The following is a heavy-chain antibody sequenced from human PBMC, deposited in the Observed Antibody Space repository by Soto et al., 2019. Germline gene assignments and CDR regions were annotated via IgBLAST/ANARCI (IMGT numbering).Heavy chain of an antibody. J-gene: IGHJ6*03. Sequence: QVQLQQWGAGLLKPSETLSLTCAVYGGSFSGYYWSWIRQPPGKGLEWIGEINHSGSTNYNPSLKSRVTISVDTSKNQFSLKLSSVTAADTAVYYCARIADKNFWSGYWSLQAGYYYYYMDVWGKGTTVTVSS. CDR2: INHSGST. D-gene: IGHD3-3*01. CDR3: ARIADKNFWSGYWSLQAGYYYYYMDV. CDR1: GGSFSGYY. V-gene: IGHV4-34*01.